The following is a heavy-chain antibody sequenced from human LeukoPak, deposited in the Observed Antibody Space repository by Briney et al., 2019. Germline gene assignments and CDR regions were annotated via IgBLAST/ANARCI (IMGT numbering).Heavy chain of an antibody. D-gene: IGHD1-26*01. CDR2: IYYSGST. CDR3: ATLWRLGASTGEAFDI. J-gene: IGHJ3*02. Sequence: PSETLSLTCAVYGGSFSGYYWSWLRQPPGKGLEWSGYIYYSGSTNYNPSVKSRVTMSVDTSKNQFSLKLNSVTAADTAVYYCATLWRLGASTGEAFDIWGQGTMVTVSS. V-gene: IGHV4-59*01. CDR1: GGSFSGYY.